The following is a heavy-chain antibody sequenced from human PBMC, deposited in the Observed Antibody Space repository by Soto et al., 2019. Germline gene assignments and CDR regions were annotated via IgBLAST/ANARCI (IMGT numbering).Heavy chain of an antibody. CDR3: ARDTSHYFDH. V-gene: IGHV1-18*01. D-gene: IGHD2-2*01. CDR1: GYTFITYG. Sequence: GASVKVSCKASGYTFITYGVTWVRRAPGQGLEWMGWITPYNGKTHYAQKFQDRVTMTTDTAATTAYMELRSLTSDDSAMYFCARDTSHYFDHWGQGILVTVSS. J-gene: IGHJ4*02. CDR2: ITPYNGKT.